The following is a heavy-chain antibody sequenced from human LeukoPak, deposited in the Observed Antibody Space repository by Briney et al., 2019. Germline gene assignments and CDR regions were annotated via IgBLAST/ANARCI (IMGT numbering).Heavy chain of an antibody. D-gene: IGHD3-10*01. CDR3: ARVKGVTPLHPFDY. J-gene: IGHJ4*02. Sequence: GGSLRLSCAASGFTFSSYGMHWVRQAPGKGLEWVAVISYDGSNKYYADSVKGRFTISRDNAKNSLYLQMNSLRAEDTAVYYCARVKGVTPLHPFDYWGQGTLVTVSS. CDR2: ISYDGSNK. V-gene: IGHV3-30*03. CDR1: GFTFSSYG.